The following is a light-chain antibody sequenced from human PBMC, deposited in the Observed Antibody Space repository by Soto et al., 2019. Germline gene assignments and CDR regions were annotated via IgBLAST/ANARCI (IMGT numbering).Light chain of an antibody. J-gene: IGKJ2*01. CDR2: GAS. CDR3: HQYDNWPGT. V-gene: IGKV3-15*01. Sequence: EIVMTQSPATLSVSPGERATLSCRASQSVGSKLAWYQQIPGQAPRLLMHGASTRATGIPTRFSGSGSGTEFTLTISSLQSEDFALYYCHQYDNWPGTFGPGTKLEIK. CDR1: QSVGSK.